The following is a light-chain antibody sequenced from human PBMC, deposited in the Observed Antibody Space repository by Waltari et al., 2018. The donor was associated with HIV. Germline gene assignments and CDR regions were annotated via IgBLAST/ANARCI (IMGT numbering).Light chain of an antibody. CDR2: ANT. CDR1: SSNLGSGYD. CDR3: QSYDSSLSGWV. V-gene: IGLV1-40*01. J-gene: IGLJ3*02. Sequence: QSVLTQPPSVSGAPGQRVTISCSGGSSNLGSGYDVHWYQQFPGTAPKVLIYANTNRPSGVPDRFSGSKSGYSASLVITGLQAEYDADYYCQSYDSSLSGWVFGGGTKLTVL.